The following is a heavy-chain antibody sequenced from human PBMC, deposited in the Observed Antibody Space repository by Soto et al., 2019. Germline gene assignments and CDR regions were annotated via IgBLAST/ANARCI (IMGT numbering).Heavy chain of an antibody. V-gene: IGHV1-2*04. CDR1: GYTFTGYY. J-gene: IGHJ5*01. Sequence: QVQLVQSGAEVKKPGASVKVSCKASGYTFTGYYIHWVRQAPGQGLEWMGWINPNNGGTNYAQNFQGWVTMTRDTSISTAYMEVTRLKSADTAVYYCAREHYGSGKVFDYWCPGTLVTVSA. CDR3: AREHYGSGKVFDY. D-gene: IGHD3-10*01. CDR2: INPNNGGT.